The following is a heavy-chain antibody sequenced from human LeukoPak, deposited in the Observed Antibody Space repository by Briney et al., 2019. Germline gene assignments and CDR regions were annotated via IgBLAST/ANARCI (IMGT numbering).Heavy chain of an antibody. J-gene: IGHJ6*03. CDR2: ISYDGSNK. V-gene: IGHV3-30*07. CDR3: ARRPGYYYYYMDV. CDR1: GFTFSSYA. Sequence: GRSLRLSCAASGFTFSSYAMHWVRQAPGKGLEWVAVISYDGSNKYYADSVKGRFTISRDNAKNSLYLQMNSLRAVDTAVYYCARRPGYYYYYMDVWGKGTTVTVSS.